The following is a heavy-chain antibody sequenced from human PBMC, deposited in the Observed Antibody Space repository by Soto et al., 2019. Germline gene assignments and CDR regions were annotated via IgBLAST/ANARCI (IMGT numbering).Heavy chain of an antibody. D-gene: IGHD1-26*01. CDR1: GGSFSGYY. V-gene: IGHV4-34*01. J-gene: IGHJ4*02. CDR3: ASVGATTPFDY. Sequence: SETLSLTCAVYGGSFSGYYWSWIRQPPGKGLEWIGEINHSGSTNYNPSLKSRVTISVVTSKNQFSLKLSSVTAADTAVYYCASVGATTPFDYWGQGTLVTVSS. CDR2: INHSGST.